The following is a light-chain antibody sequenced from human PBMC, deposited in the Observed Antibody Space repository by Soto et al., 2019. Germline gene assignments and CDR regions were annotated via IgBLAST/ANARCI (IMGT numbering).Light chain of an antibody. Sequence: EIVMTQSPATLSVSPGETATLSCRASQSVTYNLAWYQQIPGQGPRLLIYGAFTRATGIPARFSGSGSGTEFTLTISSLQSEDFAVYYCQQYKNWPPLTFGGGTKVVIK. V-gene: IGKV3-15*01. CDR3: QQYKNWPPLT. J-gene: IGKJ4*01. CDR1: QSVTYN. CDR2: GAF.